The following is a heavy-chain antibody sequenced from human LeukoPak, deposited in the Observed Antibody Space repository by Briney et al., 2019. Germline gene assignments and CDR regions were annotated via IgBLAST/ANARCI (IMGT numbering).Heavy chain of an antibody. CDR2: MNPNSGNT. V-gene: IGHV1-8*03. Sequence: ASVKVSCKASGYTFTSYDINWVRQATGQGLEWMGWMNPNSGNTGYAQKFQGRVTITRNTSISTAHMELSSLRSEDTAVYYCARFRYCSSTSCYTGGRKRNDYWGQGTLVTVSS. J-gene: IGHJ4*02. D-gene: IGHD2-2*02. CDR1: GYTFTSYD. CDR3: ARFRYCSSTSCYTGGRKRNDY.